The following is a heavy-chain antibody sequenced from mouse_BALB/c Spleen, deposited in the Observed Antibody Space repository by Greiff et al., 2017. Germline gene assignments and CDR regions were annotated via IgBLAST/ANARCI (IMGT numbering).Heavy chain of an antibody. CDR2: IWSGGST. CDR1: GFSLTSYG. J-gene: IGHJ4*01. V-gene: IGHV2-2*02. D-gene: IGHD2-3*01. Sequence: VKLMESGPGLVQPSQSLSITCTVSGFSLTSYGVHWVRQSPGKGLEWLGVIWSGGSTDYNAAFISRLSISKDNSKSQVFFKMNSLQANDTAIYYCARDGPLRRAMDYWGQGTSVTVSS. CDR3: ARDGPLRRAMDY.